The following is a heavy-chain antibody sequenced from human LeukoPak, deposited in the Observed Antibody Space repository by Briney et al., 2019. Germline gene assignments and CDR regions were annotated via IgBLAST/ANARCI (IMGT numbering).Heavy chain of an antibody. CDR1: GYTFTSYG. Sequence: ASVKVSCKASGYTFTSYGISWVRQAPGQGLEWMGWISAYNGNTNYAQKLHGRVTMTTDPSTSTAYMELRSLRSDDTAVYYGARETMVRGVIITYFDYWGQGTLVTVSS. CDR2: ISAYNGNT. V-gene: IGHV1-18*04. CDR3: ARETMVRGVIITYFDY. D-gene: IGHD3-10*01. J-gene: IGHJ4*02.